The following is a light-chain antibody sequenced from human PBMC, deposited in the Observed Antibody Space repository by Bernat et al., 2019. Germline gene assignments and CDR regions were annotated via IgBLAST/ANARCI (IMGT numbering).Light chain of an antibody. CDR2: DVN. Sequence: QSALTQPRSVSGSPGQSVTISCTGTSSDVGGYNYVSWYQQHPGKAPKLMIYDVNKRPSGVPDRFSGSKSDNTASLTISGLQAEDEADYYCSSYTSISTLVFGGGTKLTVL. CDR1: SSDVGGYNY. V-gene: IGLV2-11*01. J-gene: IGLJ2*01. CDR3: SSYTSISTLV.